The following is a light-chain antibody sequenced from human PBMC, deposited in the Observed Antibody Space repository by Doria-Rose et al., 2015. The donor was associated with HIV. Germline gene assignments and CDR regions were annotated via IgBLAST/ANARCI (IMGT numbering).Light chain of an antibody. CDR2: DAS. Sequence: TQSPGTLSLSPGERATLSCRASQRIKSSFLAWYQQKPGQAPRLLIYDASTRATGIPDRFSGSESGTDFTLTISRLEPEDVAVYYCQQYGTSRGTFGQGTRLEIK. V-gene: IGKV3-20*01. CDR3: QQYGTSRGT. J-gene: IGKJ5*01. CDR1: QRIKSSF.